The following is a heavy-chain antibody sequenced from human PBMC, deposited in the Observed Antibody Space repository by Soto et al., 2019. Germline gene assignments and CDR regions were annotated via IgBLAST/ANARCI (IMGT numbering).Heavy chain of an antibody. D-gene: IGHD3-22*01. J-gene: IGHJ3*02. CDR1: GFTFSTYG. V-gene: IGHV3-30*18. CDR3: AKESYYDSSDYNAFDI. Sequence: GGYLRLSCAASGFTFSTYGMHWVRQAPGKGLEWVAVISYDGSDKYYADSVKGRFTISRDSSKNMLYLQMNSLRAEDTAIYYCAKESYYDSSDYNAFDIWGQGTMVTVSS. CDR2: ISYDGSDK.